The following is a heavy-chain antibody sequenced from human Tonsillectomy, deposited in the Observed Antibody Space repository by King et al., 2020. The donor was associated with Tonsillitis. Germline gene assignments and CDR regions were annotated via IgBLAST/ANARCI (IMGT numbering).Heavy chain of an antibody. CDR1: GGSISNYY. D-gene: IGHD5-12*01. V-gene: IGHV4-59*08. CDR3: ARVSRSGSEFDY. Sequence: QLQESGPGLAKPSETLSLTCTVSGGSISNYYWSWIQQPPGKGLEWIGYIYYSGSTNYSPSLKSRVTISVDTSKNQFSLKLTSVTAADTAVYYCARVSRSGSEFDYWGQGTLVTVSS. CDR2: IYYSGST. J-gene: IGHJ4*02.